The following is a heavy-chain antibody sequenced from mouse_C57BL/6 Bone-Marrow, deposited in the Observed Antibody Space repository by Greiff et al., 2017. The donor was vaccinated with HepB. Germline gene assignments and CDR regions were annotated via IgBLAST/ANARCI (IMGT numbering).Heavy chain of an antibody. D-gene: IGHD1-1*01. J-gene: IGHJ2*01. V-gene: IGHV1-26*01. CDR2: INPNNGGT. CDR1: GYTFTDYY. CDR3: AREEATTVVATGVDY. Sequence: EVQLQQSGPELVKPGASVKISCKASGYTFTDYYMNWVKQSHGKSLEWIGDINPNNGGTSYNQKFKGKATLTVDKSSSTAYMELRSLTSEDSAVYYCAREEATTVVATGVDYWGQGTTLTVSS.